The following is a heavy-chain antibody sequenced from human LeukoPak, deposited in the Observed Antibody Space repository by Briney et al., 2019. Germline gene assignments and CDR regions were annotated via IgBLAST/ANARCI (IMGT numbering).Heavy chain of an antibody. Sequence: PSETLSLTCAVSGGSISSGGYSWSWIRQPPGKGLEWIGYIYHSGSTYYNPSLKSRVTISVDRSKNQFSLKLSSVTAADTAVYYCARDLYYYGSGSHSIPSYWGQGTLVIVSS. CDR2: IYHSGST. J-gene: IGHJ4*02. CDR1: GGSISSGGYS. D-gene: IGHD3-10*01. V-gene: IGHV4-30-2*01. CDR3: ARDLYYYGSGSHSIPSY.